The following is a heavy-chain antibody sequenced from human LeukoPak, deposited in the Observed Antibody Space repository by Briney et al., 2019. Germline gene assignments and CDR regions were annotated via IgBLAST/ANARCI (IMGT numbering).Heavy chain of an antibody. J-gene: IGHJ1*01. CDR1: TFSLNTYG. D-gene: IGHD1-26*01. V-gene: IGHV3-30*03. CDR3: HVVGSAKNPDS. CDR2: ISDDGSNK. Sequence: GGSLRLSCAASTFSLNTYGIHWVRQAPGKGLEWLAAISDDGSNKYYGDSVKGRFTISRDNSKNAVYLQLNSLRADDTAVYYCHVVGSAKNPDSWGQGPVVTVFS.